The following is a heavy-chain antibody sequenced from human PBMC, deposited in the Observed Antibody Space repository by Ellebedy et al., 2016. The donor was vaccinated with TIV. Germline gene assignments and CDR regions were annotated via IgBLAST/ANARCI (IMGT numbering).Heavy chain of an antibody. CDR2: IKNDGSRT. J-gene: IGHJ4*02. CDR3: AKGRGGGSDSSAARYYFES. Sequence: GESLKISCAASGFTFSSHWLHWVRQAPGKGLVWISSIKNDGSRTRYADSVQGRFTISRDNAKKTLYLQMKRLRAEDKAVYYCAKGRGGGSDSSAARYYFESWGLGTLVTVSS. CDR1: GFTFSSHW. D-gene: IGHD3-22*01. V-gene: IGHV3-74*01.